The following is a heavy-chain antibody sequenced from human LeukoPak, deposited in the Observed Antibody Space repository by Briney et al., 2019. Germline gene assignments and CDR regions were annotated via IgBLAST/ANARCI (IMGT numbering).Heavy chain of an antibody. Sequence: SETLSLTCAVYGGSFSGYCWSWIRQPPGKGLEWIGEINHSGSTNYNPSLKSRVTISVDTSKNQFSLKLSSVTAADTAVYYCASRLTGYYRGPGYWGQGTLVTVSS. CDR2: INHSGST. CDR1: GGSFSGYC. D-gene: IGHD3-9*01. J-gene: IGHJ4*02. V-gene: IGHV4-34*01. CDR3: ASRLTGYYRGPGY.